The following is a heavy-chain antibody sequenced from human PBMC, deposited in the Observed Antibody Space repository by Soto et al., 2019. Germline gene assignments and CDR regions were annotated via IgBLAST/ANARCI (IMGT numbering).Heavy chain of an antibody. Sequence: QVQLVQSGAEVKKPGASVKVSCKASGYTFTSYGISWVRQAPGQGLERMGWISAYNGNTNYAQKIQGRVTMTTDTAAGTAYMELRRLRSDDPAVYYCARDRRSYALDYWGQGTLVTVSS. CDR1: GYTFTSYG. CDR3: ARDRRSYALDY. CDR2: ISAYNGNT. V-gene: IGHV1-18*01. D-gene: IGHD1-26*01. J-gene: IGHJ4*02.